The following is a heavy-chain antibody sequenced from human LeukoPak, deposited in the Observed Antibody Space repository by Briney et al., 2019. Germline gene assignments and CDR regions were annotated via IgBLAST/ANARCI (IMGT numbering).Heavy chain of an antibody. CDR1: GGSISSYS. CDR3: ARSSIAEPGYYYYMDV. D-gene: IGHD6-6*01. Sequence: PPETLSLTCTVPGGSISSYSWSWIRQPAGKGLEWIGRIYTSGSTNYNPSLKSRVTMSVDTSKNQFSLKLSSVTAADTAVYYCARSSIAEPGYYYYMDVWGKGTTVTVSS. V-gene: IGHV4-4*07. CDR2: IYTSGST. J-gene: IGHJ6*03.